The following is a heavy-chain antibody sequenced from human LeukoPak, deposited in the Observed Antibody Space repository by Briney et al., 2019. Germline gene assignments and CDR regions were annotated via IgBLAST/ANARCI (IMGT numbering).Heavy chain of an antibody. CDR2: ISAYNGNT. CDR3: ARERVAVAGFYYYYGMDV. J-gene: IGHJ6*02. D-gene: IGHD6-19*01. V-gene: IGHV1-18*01. Sequence: ASVKVSCKASGGTFSSYAISWVRQAPGQGLEWMGWISAYNGNTNDAQKLQGRVTMTTDTSTSTAYMELRSLRSDDTAVYYCARERVAVAGFYYYYGMDVWGQGTTVTVSS. CDR1: GGTFSSYA.